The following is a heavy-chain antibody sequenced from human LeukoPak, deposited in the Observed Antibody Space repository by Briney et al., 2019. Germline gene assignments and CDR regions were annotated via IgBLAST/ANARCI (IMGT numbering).Heavy chain of an antibody. J-gene: IGHJ4*02. D-gene: IGHD3-10*01. V-gene: IGHV4-39*02. CDR1: GGSISSSYYY. Sequence: ASETLSLTCTVSGGSISSSYYYWGWIRQPPGKGLEWIGNIRYGVSTYYNPSLKSRVTISVDTSKNHFSLSLSSVTAADTAVYYCARRLGGSGSYYYWGQGTLVTVSS. CDR2: IRYGVST. CDR3: ARRLGGSGSYYY.